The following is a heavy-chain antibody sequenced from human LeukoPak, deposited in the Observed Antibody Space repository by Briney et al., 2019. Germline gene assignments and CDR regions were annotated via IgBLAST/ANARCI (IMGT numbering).Heavy chain of an antibody. Sequence: SGTLSLTCTVSGGSISSYYWSWIRQPPGKGLEWIGYIYYSGSTNYNPSLKSRVTISIDKSKNQFSLKLSSVSAADTAVYYCTLYDSSGYYPELWGQGTLVTVSS. CDR2: IYYSGST. J-gene: IGHJ4*02. D-gene: IGHD3-22*01. CDR3: TLYDSSGYYPEL. V-gene: IGHV4-59*01. CDR1: GGSISSYY.